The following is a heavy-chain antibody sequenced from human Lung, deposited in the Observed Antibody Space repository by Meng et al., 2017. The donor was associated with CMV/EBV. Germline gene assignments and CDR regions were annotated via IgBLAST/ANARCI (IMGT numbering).Heavy chain of an antibody. CDR3: ARAPIINDFWSGQVSNYFDN. CDR1: GGSFSGYY. V-gene: IGHV4-34*01. J-gene: IGHJ4*02. D-gene: IGHD3-3*01. Sequence: GSLRLXXAVYGGSFSGYYWSWIRQPPGKGLEWIGEINHSGSINYNPSLKSRVTISVDTSKDQFSLKLNSVTAADTAVYYCARAPIINDFWSGQVSNYFDNWGQGTXVTVSS. CDR2: INHSGSI.